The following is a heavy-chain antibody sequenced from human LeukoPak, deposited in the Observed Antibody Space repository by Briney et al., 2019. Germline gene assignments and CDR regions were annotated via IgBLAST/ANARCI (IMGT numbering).Heavy chain of an antibody. CDR3: ARVDRSGYSYGYSIDY. CDR1: GYTFTSYD. CDR2: MNPNSGNT. J-gene: IGHJ4*02. V-gene: IGHV1-8*01. Sequence: ASVKVSCKASGYTFTSYDINWVRQATGQGLEWMGWMNPNSGNTGYAQKFQGRVTMTRNTSISTAYMELSSLRPEDTAVYYCARVDRSGYSYGYSIDYWGQGTLVTVSS. D-gene: IGHD5-18*01.